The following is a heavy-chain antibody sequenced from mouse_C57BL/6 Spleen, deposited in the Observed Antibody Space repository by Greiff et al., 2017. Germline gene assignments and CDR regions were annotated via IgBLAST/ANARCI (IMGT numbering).Heavy chain of an antibody. V-gene: IGHV2-5*01. CDR2: IWRGGST. CDR1: GFSLTSYG. Sequence: QVQLQQSGPGLVQPSQSLSITCTVSGFSLTSYGVHWVRQSPGKGLEWLGVIWRGGSTDYNAAFMSRLSITKDNSKSQVFFKMNSLQADDTAIYYCAKEGLYDYDAYYYAMDYWGQGTSGTVSS. J-gene: IGHJ4*01. D-gene: IGHD2-4*01. CDR3: AKEGLYDYDAYYYAMDY.